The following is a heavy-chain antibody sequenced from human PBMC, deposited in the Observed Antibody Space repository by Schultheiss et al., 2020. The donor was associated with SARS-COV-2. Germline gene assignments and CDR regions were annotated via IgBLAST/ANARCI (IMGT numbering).Heavy chain of an antibody. D-gene: IGHD3-9*01. V-gene: IGHV3-11*06. J-gene: IGHJ4*02. CDR3: ARDRYSVNDY. Sequence: GGSLRLSCAASGFTFSDYYMSWIRQAPGKGLEWVSYISSSSSYTNYADSVKGRFTISRDNAKNSLYLQMNSLRDEDTAVYFCARDRYSVNDYWGQGTLVTVSS. CDR1: GFTFSDYY. CDR2: ISSSSSYT.